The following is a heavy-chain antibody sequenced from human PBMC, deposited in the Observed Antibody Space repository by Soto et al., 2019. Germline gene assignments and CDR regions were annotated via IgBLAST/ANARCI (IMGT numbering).Heavy chain of an antibody. J-gene: IGHJ4*02. Sequence: PGGSLRLSCAASEFTFTSYAVSWVRQAPGKGPEWISSISGSGSTIYYADSVKGRFTISRDNSKNTLYLQMSSLRAEDTAVYYCAKVFYYYDSSGYYYFDYWGQGTLVTVSS. CDR3: AKVFYYYDSSGYYYFDY. D-gene: IGHD3-22*01. V-gene: IGHV3-23*01. CDR2: ISGSGSTI. CDR1: EFTFTSYA.